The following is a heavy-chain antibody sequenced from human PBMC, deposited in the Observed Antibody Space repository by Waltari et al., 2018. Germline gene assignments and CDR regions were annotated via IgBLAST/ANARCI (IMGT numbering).Heavy chain of an antibody. V-gene: IGHV3-74*01. D-gene: IGHD3-16*02. CDR2: IDSDGRPT. J-gene: IGHJ4*02. Sequence: EVQLVESGGGLVQPGGSLRLSCAASGFTFSTYWMHWVRQAPGKGLVWVSRIDSDGRPTNYADSVKGRFTISRDNAKNTLYLQMNNLGAEDTAVYYCARAGSYRFDYWGQGTLVTVSS. CDR1: GFTFSTYW. CDR3: ARAGSYRFDY.